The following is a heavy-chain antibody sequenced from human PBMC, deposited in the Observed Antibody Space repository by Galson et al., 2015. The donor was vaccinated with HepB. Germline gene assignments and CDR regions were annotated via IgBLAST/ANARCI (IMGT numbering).Heavy chain of an antibody. V-gene: IGHV3-30-3*01. Sequence: SLRLSCAASGFIFNSYAMTWVRQAPAKGLEGVAFISYDGSNKYYAHSVKGRFTISSDNSKNTLYLQLNSLRPEDTAVYYCAREPYSSGWSKRGRYFDYWGQGALVTVSS. J-gene: IGHJ4*02. CDR1: GFIFNSYA. CDR2: ISYDGSNK. CDR3: AREPYSSGWSKRGRYFDY. D-gene: IGHD6-19*01.